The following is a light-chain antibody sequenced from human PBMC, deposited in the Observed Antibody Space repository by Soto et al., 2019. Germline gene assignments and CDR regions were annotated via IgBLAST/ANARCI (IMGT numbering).Light chain of an antibody. V-gene: IGLV2-14*01. Sequence: QSALTQPASVSASPGQSITISCTGTSSDVGANNYVSWYQQHPGKAPKLIIYEVNNRPSGVSNRFSGSKSGSTASLTISGLQAEDEADYYCSSYTTSSTLAYVFGTGTKVTVL. CDR2: EVN. CDR1: SSDVGANNY. CDR3: SSYTTSSTLAYV. J-gene: IGLJ1*01.